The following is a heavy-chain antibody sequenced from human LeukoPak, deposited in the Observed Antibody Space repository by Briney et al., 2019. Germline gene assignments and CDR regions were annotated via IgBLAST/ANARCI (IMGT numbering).Heavy chain of an antibody. CDR3: ARGEVDKGRYSYGFGDDY. Sequence: SETLSLTCAVYGGSFSGYYWSWIRQPPGKGLEWIGEINHSGSTNYNPSLKSRVTISVDTSKNQFSLKLSSLTAADTAVYYCARGEVDKGRYSYGFGDDYWGQGTLVTVSS. CDR1: GGSFSGYY. CDR2: INHSGST. V-gene: IGHV4-34*01. J-gene: IGHJ4*02. D-gene: IGHD5-18*01.